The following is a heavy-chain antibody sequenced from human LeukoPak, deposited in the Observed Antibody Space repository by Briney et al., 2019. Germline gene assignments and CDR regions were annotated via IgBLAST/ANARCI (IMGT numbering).Heavy chain of an antibody. CDR2: TNANSGTI. J-gene: IGHJ4*02. D-gene: IGHD3-10*01. Sequence: GGSLRLSCTASGFTFSSYAMSWVRQAPGKGLERVPDTNANSGTIFYAAAVKGRFTISRDNSKNTLYLQKNSLRAENTAVYYCAKTPRRSGSYYDYWGQRTLVTVSS. CDR3: AKTPRRSGSYYDY. CDR1: GFTFSSYA. V-gene: IGHV3-23*01.